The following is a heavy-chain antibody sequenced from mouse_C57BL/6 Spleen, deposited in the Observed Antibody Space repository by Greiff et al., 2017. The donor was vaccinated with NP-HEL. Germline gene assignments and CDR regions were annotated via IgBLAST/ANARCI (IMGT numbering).Heavy chain of an antibody. CDR3: ARSPITTVVAKDY. CDR1: GYTFTSYW. Sequence: VKLQKPGAELVKPGASGYTFTSYWMHWVKQRPGRGLEWIGRIDPNSGGTKYNEKFKSKATLTVDKPSSTAYMQLSSLTSEDSAVDYCARSPITTVVAKDYWGQGTTLTVSS. CDR2: IDPNSGGT. D-gene: IGHD1-1*01. V-gene: IGHV1-72*01. J-gene: IGHJ2*01.